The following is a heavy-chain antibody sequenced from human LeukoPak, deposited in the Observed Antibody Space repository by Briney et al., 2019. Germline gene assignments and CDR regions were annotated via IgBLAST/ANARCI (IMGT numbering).Heavy chain of an antibody. CDR2: ISWDGGST. J-gene: IGHJ6*02. D-gene: IGHD6-13*01. V-gene: IGHV3-43*01. CDR3: AKDRSTGYSSSRYYYGMDV. CDR1: GFTFDDYT. Sequence: GGSLRLSCAASGFTFDDYTMHWVRQAPGKGLEWVSLISWDGGSTYCADSVKGRLTISRDSSKNSLYLQMNSLRTEDTALYYCAKDRSTGYSSSRYYYGMDVWGQGTTVTVSS.